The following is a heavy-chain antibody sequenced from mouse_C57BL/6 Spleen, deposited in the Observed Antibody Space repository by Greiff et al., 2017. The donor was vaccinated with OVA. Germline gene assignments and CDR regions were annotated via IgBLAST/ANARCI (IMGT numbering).Heavy chain of an antibody. CDR1: GYTFTSYW. D-gene: IGHD3-2*02. CDR3: TEETAQAIFAY. Sequence: QVQLQQPGTELVKPGASVKLSCKASGYTFTSYWMHWVKQRPGQGLEWIGNINPSNGGTNYNEKFKSKATLTVDKSSSTAYMQLSSLTAEDAAFCYCTEETAQAIFAYWGQGTLVTVAA. CDR2: INPSNGGT. V-gene: IGHV1-53*01. J-gene: IGHJ3*01.